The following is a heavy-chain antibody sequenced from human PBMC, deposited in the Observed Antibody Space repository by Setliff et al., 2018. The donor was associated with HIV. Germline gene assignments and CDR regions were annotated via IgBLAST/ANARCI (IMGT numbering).Heavy chain of an antibody. CDR2: INPSGGST. CDR3: ARGRGYGDYYYYYMDV. D-gene: IGHD4-17*01. CDR1: GYTFTSYY. Sequence: ASVKVSCKASGYTFTSYYMHWVRQAPGQGLEWMGIINPSGGSTSYAQKFQGRVTMTRDTSISTAYMELSSLRSEDTAVYYCARGRGYGDYYYYYMDVWGKGTTVTVSS. V-gene: IGHV1-46*01. J-gene: IGHJ6*03.